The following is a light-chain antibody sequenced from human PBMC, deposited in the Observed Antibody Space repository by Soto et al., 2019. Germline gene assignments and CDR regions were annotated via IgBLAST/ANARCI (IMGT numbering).Light chain of an antibody. V-gene: IGKV2-28*01. CDR3: QQFNSYPIT. CDR1: QSLLHSNGYNY. Sequence: DIVITQSPLSLSFTPLDPSSISCGSSQSLLHSNGYNYLDWYLQKPGQSPQVLIYVGSNRASGVPDRFSGSGSGTDFTLKISRVEAEDFATYYCQQFNSYPITFGQGTRLEI. CDR2: VGS. J-gene: IGKJ5*01.